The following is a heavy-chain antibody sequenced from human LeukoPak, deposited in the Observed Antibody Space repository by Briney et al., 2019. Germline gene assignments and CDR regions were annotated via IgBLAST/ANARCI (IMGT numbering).Heavy chain of an antibody. J-gene: IGHJ4*02. D-gene: IGHD3-22*01. Sequence: PSETLSLTCTVSNGSMTNNYWSWIRQPPGKGLEWIGYVYSSGSTIYIPSLKSRVTMSLDTSKNQFSLKLSSVTAADTAVYYCARLRSSEAYYFDYWGQGTLVTVSS. CDR3: ARLRSSEAYYFDY. V-gene: IGHV4-59*12. CDR1: NGSMTNNY. CDR2: VYSSGST.